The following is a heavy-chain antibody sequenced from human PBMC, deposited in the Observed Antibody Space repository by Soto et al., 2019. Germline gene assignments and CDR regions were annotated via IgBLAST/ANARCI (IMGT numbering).Heavy chain of an antibody. CDR2: IYYSGST. V-gene: IGHV4-59*01. D-gene: IGHD3-3*01. J-gene: IGHJ4*02. CDR1: GGSISSYY. Sequence: PSETLSLTCTVSGGSISSYYWSWIRQHPGKGLERIGYIYYSGSTNYNPSLKSRVTISVDTSKNQFSLKLSSVTAADTAVYYCARAWTGYPSPLDYWGQGTLVTVSS. CDR3: ARAWTGYPSPLDY.